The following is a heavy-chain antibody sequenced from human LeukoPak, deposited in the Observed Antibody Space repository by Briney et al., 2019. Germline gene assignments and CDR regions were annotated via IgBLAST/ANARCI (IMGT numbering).Heavy chain of an antibody. CDR2: INPKRGGT. D-gene: IGHD4/OR15-4a*01. CDR1: GYTFTGYY. V-gene: IGHV1-2*02. CDR3: ARDLARPTIPYNWFDP. J-gene: IGHJ5*02. Sequence: ASVKVSCKASGYTFTGYYMHWVRQAPGQGLEWMGWINPKRGGTNYAQKFQGRVTMTRDTSISTAYMELSRLRSDGTAVYYCARDLARPTIPYNWFDPWGQGTLVTVSS.